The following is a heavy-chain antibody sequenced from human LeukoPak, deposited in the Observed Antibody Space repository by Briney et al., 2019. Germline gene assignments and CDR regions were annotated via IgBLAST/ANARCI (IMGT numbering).Heavy chain of an antibody. J-gene: IGHJ4*02. CDR3: ARTGSTVTMLYPFDH. CDR1: GGSIRSYY. V-gene: IGHV4-59*01. Sequence: SETLSLTCTVSGGSIRSYYWSWIRQPPGKGLEWIGYIYYSGSTNYNPSLKSRVSISVDTTKNQFSLKLSSVTAADTAVYYCARTGSTVTMLYPFDHWGQGTLVTVSS. D-gene: IGHD4-17*01. CDR2: IYYSGST.